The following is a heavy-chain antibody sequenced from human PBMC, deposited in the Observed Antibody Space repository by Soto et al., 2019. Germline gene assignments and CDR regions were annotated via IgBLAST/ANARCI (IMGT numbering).Heavy chain of an antibody. CDR2: IYWDDNE. CDR3: AYITESLHVGGALDF. J-gene: IGHJ4*02. Sequence: QITLKESGPTLVKPTQTLTLTCTFSGFSLYTSGVGVGWIRQPPGKALEWLALIYWDDNERYNPSLQSRLTITDYTFINRVFLAMASWGAVDTSTYYGAYITESLHVGGALDFWGQGTLVTVSS. D-gene: IGHD1-26*01. V-gene: IGHV2-5*02. CDR1: GFSLYTSGVG.